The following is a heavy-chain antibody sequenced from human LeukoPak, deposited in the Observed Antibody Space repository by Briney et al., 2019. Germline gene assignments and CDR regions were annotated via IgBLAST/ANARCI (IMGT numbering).Heavy chain of an antibody. CDR1: GFTFSSYA. J-gene: IGHJ4*02. V-gene: IGHV3-30-3*01. CDR3: ARDRVVAPTRRRADY. D-gene: IGHD2-2*01. Sequence: GRSLRLSCAASGFTFSSYAMHWVRQAPGKGLEGVAVISYDGSNKYYADSVKGRFTISRDNSKNTLYLQMNSLRAEDTAVYYCARDRVVAPTRRRADYWGQGTLVTVSS. CDR2: ISYDGSNK.